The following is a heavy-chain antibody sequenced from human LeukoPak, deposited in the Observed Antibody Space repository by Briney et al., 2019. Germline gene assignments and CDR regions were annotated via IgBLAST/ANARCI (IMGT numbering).Heavy chain of an antibody. CDR3: VRGGTMAP. CDR2: INPSGGAA. D-gene: IGHD2-15*01. CDR1: GYTFTNFY. J-gene: IGHJ5*02. V-gene: IGHV1-46*04. Sequence: ASVKVSCKASGYTFTNFYMHWVRQAPGQGLEWVGIINPSGGAASYAQKLQGRVAMARDTSTNTVYMELSSLRSEDTAMYYCVRGGTMAPWGQGTLVTVSS.